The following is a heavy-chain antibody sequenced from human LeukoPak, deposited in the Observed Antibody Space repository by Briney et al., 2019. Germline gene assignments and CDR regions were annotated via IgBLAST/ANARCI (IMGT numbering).Heavy chain of an antibody. V-gene: IGHV1-2*06. CDR1: GYTFTGYY. CDR3: ARSQHYDILTGYYSSGMDV. D-gene: IGHD3-9*01. J-gene: IGHJ6*02. CDR2: INPNSGGT. Sequence: ASVQVSCQASGYTFTGYYMHWVRQAPGQGLEWMGRINPNSGGTNYAQKFQGRVTMTRDTSISTAYMELSRLRSDDTAVYYCARSQHYDILTGYYSSGMDVWGQGTTVTVSS.